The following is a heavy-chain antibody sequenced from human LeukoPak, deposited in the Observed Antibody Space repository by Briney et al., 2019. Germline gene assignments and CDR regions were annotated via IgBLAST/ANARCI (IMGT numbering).Heavy chain of an antibody. Sequence: SETLSLTCTVSGGSISSGSYYWSWIRQPAGKGLEWIGRIYTSGSTNYNPSLKSRVTISVDTSKNQFSLKLSSVTAADTAVYYCARGGSYSGTFDYWGQGTLVTVSS. V-gene: IGHV4-61*02. CDR3: ARGGSYSGTFDY. J-gene: IGHJ4*02. CDR1: GGSISSGSYY. D-gene: IGHD1-26*01. CDR2: IYTSGST.